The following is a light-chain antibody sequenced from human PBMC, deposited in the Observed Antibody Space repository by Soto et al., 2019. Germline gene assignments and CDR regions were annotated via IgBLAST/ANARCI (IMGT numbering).Light chain of an antibody. CDR2: GAS. CDR1: QSVSNN. J-gene: IGKJ1*01. Sequence: EIVMTQSPATLSVSPGERATLSCRASQSVSNNLAWYRQKPGQAPRLLIYGASTSATGTPARFSGSGSGTEFTLTISILQSEDFAVYYCQQYSNSPRTFGQGTNVEI. CDR3: QQYSNSPRT. V-gene: IGKV3-15*01.